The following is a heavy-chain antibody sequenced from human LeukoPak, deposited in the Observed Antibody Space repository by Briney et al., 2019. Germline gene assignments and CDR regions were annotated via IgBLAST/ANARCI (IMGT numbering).Heavy chain of an antibody. CDR2: INPSGGST. Sequence: ASVKVSCKASGYTFTSYYMHWVRQAPGQGLEWMGIINPSGGSTSYAQKFQGRVTMTRDMSTSTVYMELSSLRSEDTAVYYCARDQIRDPYCSSTSCYEGFDPWGQGTLVTVSS. J-gene: IGHJ5*02. CDR3: ARDQIRDPYCSSTSCYEGFDP. CDR1: GYTFTSYY. D-gene: IGHD2-2*01. V-gene: IGHV1-46*01.